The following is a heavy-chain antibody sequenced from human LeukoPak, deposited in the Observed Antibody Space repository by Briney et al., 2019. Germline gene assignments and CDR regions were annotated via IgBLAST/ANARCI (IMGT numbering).Heavy chain of an antibody. D-gene: IGHD3-22*01. V-gene: IGHV3-23*01. J-gene: IGHJ4*02. Sequence: GGSLRLSCAASGFTFSTYAMSWVRQAPGKGLEWVSLITSSGSNTYYADSVKGRFTISRDNSKSTLYLQMNSLRAEDTAVYFCAKDGDSSGYYWDSWGQGTLVTVSS. CDR3: AKDGDSSGYYWDS. CDR2: ITSSGSNT. CDR1: GFTFSTYA.